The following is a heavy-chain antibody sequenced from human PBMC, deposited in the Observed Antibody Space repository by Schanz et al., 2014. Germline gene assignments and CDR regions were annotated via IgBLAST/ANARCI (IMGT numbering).Heavy chain of an antibody. D-gene: IGHD4-17*01. J-gene: IGHJ4*02. CDR1: GYSFTTYD. CDR3: AIHYGDRPL. Sequence: QVQLVQSGAEVKKPGASVRVSCKASGYSFTTYDVNWVRQATGQGLEWMGWMNPTTGNRGYAQNFQGRVTMTRDTSLRTAYMEMAAQKFEGAGLNYCAIHYGDRPLWGQGTLIAVSS. V-gene: IGHV1-8*01. CDR2: MNPTTGNR.